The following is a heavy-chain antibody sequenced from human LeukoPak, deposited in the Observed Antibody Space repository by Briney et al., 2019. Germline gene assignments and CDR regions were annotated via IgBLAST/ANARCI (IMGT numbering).Heavy chain of an antibody. Sequence: PGGSLRLSCAASGFTFSSYAMSWVRQAPGKGLEWVSGISGSGGRTYYADFVKGRFTISRDNSKNTLYLQMNSLRAEDTAVYYCARALWFGEFLFDYWGQGTLVTVSS. CDR3: ARALWFGEFLFDY. V-gene: IGHV3-23*01. CDR1: GFTFSSYA. D-gene: IGHD3-10*01. J-gene: IGHJ4*02. CDR2: ISGSGGRT.